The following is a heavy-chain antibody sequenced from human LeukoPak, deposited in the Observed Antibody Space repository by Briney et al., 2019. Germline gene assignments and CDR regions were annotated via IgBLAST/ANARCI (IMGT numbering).Heavy chain of an antibody. CDR2: ISGSGGST. V-gene: IGHV3-23*01. J-gene: IGHJ4*02. CDR3: AINSIAVAGTGD. CDR1: GFTFSNYA. D-gene: IGHD6-19*01. Sequence: SGGSLRLSCAASGFTFSNYAMNWVRQAPGKGLEWVSAISGSGGSTYYADPVKGRFTISRDNSKNTLYLQMNSLRAEDTAVYYCAINSIAVAGTGDWGQGTLVTVSS.